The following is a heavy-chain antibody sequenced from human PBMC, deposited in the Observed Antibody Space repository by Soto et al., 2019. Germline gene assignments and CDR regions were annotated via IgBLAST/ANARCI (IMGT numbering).Heavy chain of an antibody. CDR3: AGRFPSGGYGP. Sequence: QLQLQESGPGLVKPSETLSLTCTVSGGSISSSSYYWGWIRQPPGKGLEWIGSIYYSGSTYYNPSVKSXXTXSXXTSKSQFALKLSSVTAAATAVYYCAGRFPSGGYGPWGQGTLVTVSS. D-gene: IGHD5-12*01. CDR1: GGSISSSSYY. CDR2: IYYSGST. J-gene: IGHJ5*02. V-gene: IGHV4-39*01.